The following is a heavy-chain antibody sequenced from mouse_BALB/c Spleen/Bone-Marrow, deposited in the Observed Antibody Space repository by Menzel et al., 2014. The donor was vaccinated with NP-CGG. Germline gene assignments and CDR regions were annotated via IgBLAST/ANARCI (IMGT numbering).Heavy chain of an antibody. V-gene: IGHV3-2*02. Sequence: EVKLMESGPGLVKPSQSLSLTCTVTGYSITSDYAWNWIRQFPGNKLEWMGYISYSGSTSYNPSLKSRISITRDTSKNQFFLQLNSVTTEDTATYYCAKSYYYGSSPFAYWNQGTLIAVSA. J-gene: IGHJ3*01. D-gene: IGHD1-1*01. CDR1: GYSITSDYA. CDR3: AKSYYYGSSPFAY. CDR2: ISYSGST.